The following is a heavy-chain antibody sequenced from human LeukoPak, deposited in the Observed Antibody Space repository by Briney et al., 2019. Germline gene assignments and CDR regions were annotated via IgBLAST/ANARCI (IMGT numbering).Heavy chain of an antibody. V-gene: IGHV1-46*01. J-gene: IGHJ4*02. CDR2: LDPSVGTT. CDR3: ARLGPVNY. CDR1: GNTFTSHY. Sequence: ASVTVSCTASGNTFTSHYLHWVRQAPGQGLEWMGILDPSVGTTTYAQKFQGRITMTRDTSTSTLYMELSSLRSEDTAVYYCARLGPVNYWGQGTLVTVSS.